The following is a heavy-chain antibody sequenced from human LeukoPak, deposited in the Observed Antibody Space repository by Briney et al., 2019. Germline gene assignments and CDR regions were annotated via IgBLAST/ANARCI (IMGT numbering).Heavy chain of an antibody. CDR2: INPSGGST. CDR3: ARGPGPADDGGGYCFDY. J-gene: IGHJ4*02. V-gene: IGHV1-46*01. CDR1: GYTFTSYY. Sequence: ASVKVSCKASGYTFTSYYLYWVRQAPGQGLEWMGVINPSGGSTTSAQKFQGRVTMTRDTSTSTVYMELRSLRSEDTAVYYCARGPGPADDGGGYCFDYWGQGTLVTVSS. D-gene: IGHD3-22*01.